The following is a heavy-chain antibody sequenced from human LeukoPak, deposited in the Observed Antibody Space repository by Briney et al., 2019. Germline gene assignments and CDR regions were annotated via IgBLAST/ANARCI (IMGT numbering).Heavy chain of an antibody. CDR1: GFTFNRYW. J-gene: IGHJ3*02. CDR3: AKGFYDNSASGVFDI. CDR2: IKSDGSVE. Sequence: GGSLRLSCAASGFTFNRYWMSWVRQAPGKGLECVAHIKSDGSVEYYADSVRGRSTISRDNAKSSLYLQMNSLRAEDTAVYYCAKGFYDNSASGVFDIWGQGTMVTVSS. V-gene: IGHV3-7*05. D-gene: IGHD3-22*01.